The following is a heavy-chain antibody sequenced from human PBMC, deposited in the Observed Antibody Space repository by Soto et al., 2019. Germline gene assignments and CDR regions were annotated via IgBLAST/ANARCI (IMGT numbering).Heavy chain of an antibody. CDR2: INPNSGGT. CDR1: GYTFTGFY. V-gene: IGHV1-2*04. D-gene: IGHD6-19*01. CDR3: ARGVRSAFSSGWYRLPFDY. J-gene: IGHJ4*02. Sequence: ASVKVSCKASGYTFTGFYMHWVRQAPGQGLEWMGWINPNSGGTNYAQKFQGWVTMTRDTSISTAYMELSRLRSDDTAVYYCARGVRSAFSSGWYRLPFDYWGQGTLVTVSS.